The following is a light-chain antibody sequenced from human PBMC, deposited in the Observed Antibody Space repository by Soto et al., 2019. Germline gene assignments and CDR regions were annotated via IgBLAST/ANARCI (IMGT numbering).Light chain of an antibody. CDR1: QSVSSSS. CDR3: QQSGTSPFT. J-gene: IGKJ3*01. Sequence: ENVLTQSPGTLSLSPGERATLSCRASQSVSSSSLAWFQQKPGQAPRLLIYDASSRAAGIPDRFSGSGSGTDFTLTISRLDPEDFAVYYCQQSGTSPFTFGPGTKVDIK. V-gene: IGKV3-20*01. CDR2: DAS.